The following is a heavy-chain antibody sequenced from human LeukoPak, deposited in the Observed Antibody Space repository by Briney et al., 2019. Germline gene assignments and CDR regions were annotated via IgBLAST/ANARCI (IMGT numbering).Heavy chain of an antibody. CDR3: ARQTMPGAHSYDY. D-gene: IGHD7-27*01. V-gene: IGHV4-34*01. Sequence: PSETLSLTCAVYGGSFSGYYWSWIRQPPGKGLEWIGEINHSGSTNYNPSLKSRVTISVDTSKNQFSLKLSSVTAADTAVYYCARQTMPGAHSYDYWGQGTLVTVSS. CDR2: INHSGST. CDR1: GGSFSGYY. J-gene: IGHJ4*02.